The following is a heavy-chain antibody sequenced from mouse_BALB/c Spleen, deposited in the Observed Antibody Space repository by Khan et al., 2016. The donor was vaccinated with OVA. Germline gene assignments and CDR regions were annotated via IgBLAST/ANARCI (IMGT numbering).Heavy chain of an antibody. CDR2: IDPSDSAT. V-gene: IGHV1S72*01. Sequence: QVQLQQPGAELVTPGAPVKLSCKASGYTFTSYWMNWVKQRPGRGLEWIGRIDPSDSATHYNQKFKDQATLTVDKSSSLAYIQLSRLTSEDSPYLSCARDQYGNDFYAMDYWGQGTSVTVSS. D-gene: IGHD2-10*02. J-gene: IGHJ4*01. CDR1: GYTFTSYW. CDR3: ARDQYGNDFYAMDY.